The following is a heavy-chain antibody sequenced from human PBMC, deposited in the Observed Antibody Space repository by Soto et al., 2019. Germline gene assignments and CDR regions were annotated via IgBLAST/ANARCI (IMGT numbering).Heavy chain of an antibody. CDR2: ISGSGGST. J-gene: IGHJ6*02. CDR1: GFTFSSYA. D-gene: IGHD2-21*02. CDR3: AKAASRSGLLHLRWYYGMDV. V-gene: IGHV3-23*01. Sequence: EVQLLESGGGLVQPGGSLRLSCAASGFTFSSYAMSWVRQAPGKGLEWVSAISGSGGSTYYADSVKGRFTISRDNSKNTLYLQMNRLRAEDTAVYYCAKAASRSGLLHLRWYYGMDVWGQGTTVTVAS.